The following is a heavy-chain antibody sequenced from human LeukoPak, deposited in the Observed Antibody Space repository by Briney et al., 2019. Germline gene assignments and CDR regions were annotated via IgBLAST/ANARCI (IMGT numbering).Heavy chain of an antibody. V-gene: IGHV3-23*01. CDR3: ARVLRYCSGGNCYSGGLGYMDV. J-gene: IGHJ6*03. D-gene: IGHD2-15*01. CDR1: GFALSSYA. CDR2: TSSSDAGT. Sequence: GGSLRLSCAASGFALSSYAMSWVRQAPGKGLEWVSATSSSDAGTYHAESVRGRFTISRDNSKNTLYLQMNSLRADDAAVYYCARVLRYCSGGNCYSGGLGYMDVWGKGTTVTISS.